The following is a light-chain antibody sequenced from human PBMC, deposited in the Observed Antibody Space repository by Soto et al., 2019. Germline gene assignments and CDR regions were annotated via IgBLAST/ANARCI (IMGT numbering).Light chain of an antibody. CDR2: DVS. J-gene: IGLJ1*01. V-gene: IGLV2-14*03. CDR1: SSGVGGYNF. CDR3: SSYTNSIFI. Sequence: QSALTQPASVSGSPGQSITISCTGTSSGVGGYNFVSWYQHHPGKAPKLMIYDVSNRPSGVSHRFSGSKSGNTASLTISGLQAEDEADYYCSSYTNSIFIFGTGTKLTVL.